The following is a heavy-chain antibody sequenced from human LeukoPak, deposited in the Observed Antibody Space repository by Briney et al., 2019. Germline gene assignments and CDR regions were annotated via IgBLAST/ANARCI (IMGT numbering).Heavy chain of an antibody. V-gene: IGHV1-18*01. Sequence: GASVKVSCTASGYTFTSYGISWVRQAPGQGLEWMGWISAYNGNTNYAQKLQGRVTMTTDTSTSTAYMELRSLRSDDTAVYYCARDRAMVRGVADFDYWGQGTLVTVSS. D-gene: IGHD3-10*01. CDR1: GYTFTSYG. J-gene: IGHJ4*02. CDR3: ARDRAMVRGVADFDY. CDR2: ISAYNGNT.